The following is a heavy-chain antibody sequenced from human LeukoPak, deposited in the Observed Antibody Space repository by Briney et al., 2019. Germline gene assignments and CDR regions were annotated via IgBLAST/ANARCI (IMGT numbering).Heavy chain of an antibody. CDR2: ISGSGGST. CDR3: AKVGADTIFGVVSDFDY. D-gene: IGHD3-3*01. CDR1: GFTFSSYA. J-gene: IGHJ4*02. Sequence: PGGSLRLSCAASGFTFSSYAMSWVRQAPGKGLECVSAISGSGGSTYYADSVKGRFTISRDNSKNTLYLQMNSLRAEDTAVYYCAKVGADTIFGVVSDFDYWGQGTLVTVSS. V-gene: IGHV3-23*01.